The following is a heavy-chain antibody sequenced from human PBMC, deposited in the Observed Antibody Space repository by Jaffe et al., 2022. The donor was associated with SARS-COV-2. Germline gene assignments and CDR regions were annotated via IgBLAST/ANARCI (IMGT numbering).Heavy chain of an antibody. CDR1: GGSISSGGYY. Sequence: QVQLQESGPGLVKPSQTLSLTCTVSGGSISSGGYYWSWIRQHPGKGLEWIGYIYYSGSTYYNPSLKSRVTISVDTSKNQFSLKLSSVTAADTAVYYCVRGGGLRFLEWGEVDYGMDVWGQGTTVTVSS. CDR3: VRGGGLRFLEWGEVDYGMDV. D-gene: IGHD3-3*01. V-gene: IGHV4-31*03. CDR2: IYYSGST. J-gene: IGHJ6*02.